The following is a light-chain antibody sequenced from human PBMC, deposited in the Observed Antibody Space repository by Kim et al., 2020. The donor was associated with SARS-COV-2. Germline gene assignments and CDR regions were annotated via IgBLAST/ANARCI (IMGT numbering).Light chain of an antibody. CDR1: KLGDKY. CDR2: QDS. J-gene: IGLJ1*01. V-gene: IGLV3-1*01. Sequence: SPGPTASITCSGDKLGDKYASWYQQKPGQSPVVVIYQDSPRPSGIPERFSGSNSGNTATLTISGTQAMDEADYYCQAWDSSTHNYVFGTGTKVTVL. CDR3: QAWDSSTHNYV.